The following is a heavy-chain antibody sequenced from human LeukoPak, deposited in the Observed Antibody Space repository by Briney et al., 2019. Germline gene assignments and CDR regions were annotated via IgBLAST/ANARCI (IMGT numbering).Heavy chain of an antibody. D-gene: IGHD3-10*01. CDR3: ARGSNYYGSGSAYYYYMDV. J-gene: IGHJ6*03. V-gene: IGHV4-4*07. CDR1: GGSINHFY. Sequence: SETLSLTCTFSGGSINHFYWSWIRQPAGKGLEWIGRIHASENTNYNPSLKSQVTMSVDTSKNQFSLKLSSVTAADTAVFYCARGSNYYGSGSAYYYYMDVWGKGTTVTVSS. CDR2: IHASENT.